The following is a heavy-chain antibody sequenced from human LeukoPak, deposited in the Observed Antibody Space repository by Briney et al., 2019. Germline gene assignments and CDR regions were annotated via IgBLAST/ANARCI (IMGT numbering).Heavy chain of an antibody. CDR1: GFTFSSYS. J-gene: IGHJ3*02. CDR3: ASWSIFAHT. D-gene: IGHD3-3*01. Sequence: GGSLRLSCAASGFTFSSYSMNWVRQAPGKGLEWVSSISSSSSYIYYADSVKGRLTISRDNAKNSLYLQMNSLRAEDTAVYYCASWSIFAHTWGQGTMVTVSS. CDR2: ISSSSSYI. V-gene: IGHV3-21*01.